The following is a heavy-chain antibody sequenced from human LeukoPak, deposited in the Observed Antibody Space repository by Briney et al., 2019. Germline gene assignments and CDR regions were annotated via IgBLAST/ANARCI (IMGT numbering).Heavy chain of an antibody. V-gene: IGHV3-21*01. CDR3: ARGWGITVTASFDS. D-gene: IGHD2-21*02. J-gene: IGHJ4*02. CDR2: ISYTGDVM. CDR1: GFTFRSYS. Sequence: GGSLRLSCAASGFTFRSYSMNWVRQAPGKGLEWVASISYTGDVMYYGESVKGRFTISRDNVKDSLNLQMNTLRAEDTAMYYCARGWGITVTASFDSWGQGTMVIVSS.